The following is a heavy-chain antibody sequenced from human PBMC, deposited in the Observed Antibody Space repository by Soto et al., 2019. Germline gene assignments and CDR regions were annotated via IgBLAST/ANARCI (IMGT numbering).Heavy chain of an antibody. CDR1: GFTVSSNY. V-gene: IGHV3-53*01. Sequence: GGSLRLSCAASGFTVSSNYMSWVRQAPGKGLEWVSTIYSGGSTFYADSVKGRFTVSREDFMNTLYLQMNTLRAEDTAVYYCARGVGSNYDFWSGYLYYFDYWGQGTLVTVSS. CDR2: IYSGGST. CDR3: ARGVGSNYDFWSGYLYYFDY. D-gene: IGHD3-3*01. J-gene: IGHJ4*02.